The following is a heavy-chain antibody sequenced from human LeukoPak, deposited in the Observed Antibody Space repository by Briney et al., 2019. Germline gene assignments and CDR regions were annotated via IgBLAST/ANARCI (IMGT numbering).Heavy chain of an antibody. Sequence: SQTLSLSCAVSGDSISSGGYSWGWIRQPPGKGLEWIGYIYHSGSTYYNPPLKSRVTISVDRSKNQFSLKLSSVTAADMAVYYCARGRGYCSGGSCYSYYGMDVWGQGTTVTVSS. CDR3: ARGRGYCSGGSCYSYYGMDV. D-gene: IGHD2-15*01. CDR1: GDSISSGGYS. CDR2: IYHSGST. V-gene: IGHV4-30-2*01. J-gene: IGHJ6*02.